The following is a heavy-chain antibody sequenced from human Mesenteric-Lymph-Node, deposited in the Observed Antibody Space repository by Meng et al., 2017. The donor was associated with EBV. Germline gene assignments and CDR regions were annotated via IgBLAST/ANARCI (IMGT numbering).Heavy chain of an antibody. J-gene: IGHJ5*02. CDR2: IYFTGST. Sequence: QVQMKEAGPGLVKPSETLALTCNVSGDSVSSCNNYWSWIRQSPGRGLEWIGNIYFTGSTFYNPALKSRVTISGDTSKNQFSLKLTSVTAADTAVYYCAREGTTVTRWFDPWGPGTLVTVSS. CDR3: AREGTTVTRWFDP. D-gene: IGHD4-11*01. V-gene: IGHV4-61*01. CDR1: GDSVSSCNNY.